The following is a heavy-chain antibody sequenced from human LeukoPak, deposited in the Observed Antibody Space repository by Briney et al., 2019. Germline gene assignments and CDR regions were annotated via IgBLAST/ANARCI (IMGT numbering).Heavy chain of an antibody. CDR1: GYTFTSYY. CDR3: ARDSGSTGYAFDI. D-gene: IGHD2-15*01. Sequence: ASVKVSCEASGYTFTSYYMHWVRQAPGQGLEWMGIINPSGGSTSYAQKFQGRVTMTRDTSTSTVYMELSSLRSEDTAVYYCARDSGSTGYAFDIWGQGTMVTVSS. V-gene: IGHV1-46*01. J-gene: IGHJ3*02. CDR2: INPSGGST.